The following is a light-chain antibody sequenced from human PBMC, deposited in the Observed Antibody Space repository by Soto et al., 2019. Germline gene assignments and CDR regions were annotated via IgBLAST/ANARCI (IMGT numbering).Light chain of an antibody. Sequence: QSVLTQPASVSGSPGQSITISCTGTSGDVGGYNYVSWYQQHPGKAPKLMIYEVSNRPSGVSNRFSGSKSGNTASLTISGLQAEDEADYYCSSYTSSSTLVVFGGGTKVTV. CDR1: SGDVGGYNY. V-gene: IGLV2-14*01. J-gene: IGLJ2*01. CDR2: EVS. CDR3: SSYTSSSTLVV.